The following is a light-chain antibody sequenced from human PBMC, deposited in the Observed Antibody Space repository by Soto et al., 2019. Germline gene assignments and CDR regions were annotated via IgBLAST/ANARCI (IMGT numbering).Light chain of an antibody. CDR2: AAS. CDR3: QQTYSTSPVT. V-gene: IGKV1-39*01. CDR1: QGISTY. J-gene: IGKJ5*01. Sequence: DIQMTHSPSSLFASVGDRVTITCRASQGISTYLNWYQQKPGKATNLLIYAASRLQSGVSSRFSGSGSGTDFTLTTSSLQPEDFATYYCQQTYSTSPVTFGQVTRLEIK.